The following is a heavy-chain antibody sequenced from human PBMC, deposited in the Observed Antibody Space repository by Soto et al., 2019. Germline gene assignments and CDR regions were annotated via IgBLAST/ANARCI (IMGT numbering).Heavy chain of an antibody. Sequence: GGSLRLSCAASGFTFNNYGMSWVRQAPGKGLEWVSAITDSGGSTYYADSVKGRFTISRDNSKNTVYLQMNSLRAEDTAVYYCAKAATVVTLYYLDYWGQGTLVTVSS. D-gene: IGHD4-17*01. CDR2: ITDSGGST. CDR1: GFTFNNYG. CDR3: AKAATVVTLYYLDY. J-gene: IGHJ4*02. V-gene: IGHV3-23*01.